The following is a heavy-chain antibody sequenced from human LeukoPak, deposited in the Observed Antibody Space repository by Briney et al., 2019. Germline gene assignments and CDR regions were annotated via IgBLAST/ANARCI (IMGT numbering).Heavy chain of an antibody. CDR3: ARGGRYSSGWCWWN. Sequence: SETLSLTCAVYGGSFSGYYWSWIRQPPGKGLEWIGEINHSGSTNYNPSLKSRVTISVDTSKNQFSLKLSSVTAADTAVYYCARGGRYSSGWCWWNWGQGTLVTVSS. CDR2: INHSGST. D-gene: IGHD6-19*01. J-gene: IGHJ4*02. CDR1: GGSFSGYY. V-gene: IGHV4-34*01.